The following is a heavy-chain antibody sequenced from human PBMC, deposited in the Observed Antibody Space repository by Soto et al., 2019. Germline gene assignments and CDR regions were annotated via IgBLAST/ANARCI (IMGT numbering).Heavy chain of an antibody. V-gene: IGHV3-9*01. Sequence: GGSLRLSCAASGFTFDDYAMHWVRQAPGKGLEWVSGISWNSGSIGYADSVKGRFTISRDNAKNSLYLQMNSLRAEDTGLYDCAKDIEGIAARVYYYGMDVWGQGTTVTVSS. D-gene: IGHD6-6*01. CDR3: AKDIEGIAARVYYYGMDV. J-gene: IGHJ6*02. CDR2: ISWNSGSI. CDR1: GFTFDDYA.